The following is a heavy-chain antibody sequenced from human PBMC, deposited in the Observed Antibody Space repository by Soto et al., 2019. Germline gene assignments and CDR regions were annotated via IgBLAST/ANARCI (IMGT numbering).Heavy chain of an antibody. CDR1: GGSIVIGDYY. V-gene: IGHV4-30-4*02. D-gene: IGHD3-3*01. CDR2: IYNSGRK. J-gene: IGHJ5*02. Sequence: SETLYLSYTVSGGSIVIGDYYWSLVRKQPGKAMEWIGEIYNSGRKNYTTYLKSRVNISVDKSKNQFSMKLSSVTAADTAVYYCARQAFGENWFDHWGQGTLVTVSS. CDR3: ARQAFGENWFDH.